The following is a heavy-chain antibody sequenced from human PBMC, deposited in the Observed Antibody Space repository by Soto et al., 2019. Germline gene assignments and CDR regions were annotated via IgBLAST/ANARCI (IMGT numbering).Heavy chain of an antibody. V-gene: IGHV3-66*01. Sequence: GGSLRLSCAASGFTVSSNYMSWVRQAPGKGLEWVSVIYSGGSTYYADSVKGRFTVSRDNSKNSLYLQMNSLRAEDTAVYYCARDHPRYVDYGVAYWGRGTLVTVSS. J-gene: IGHJ4*02. CDR3: ARDHPRYVDYGVAY. D-gene: IGHD4-17*01. CDR2: IYSGGST. CDR1: GFTVSSNY.